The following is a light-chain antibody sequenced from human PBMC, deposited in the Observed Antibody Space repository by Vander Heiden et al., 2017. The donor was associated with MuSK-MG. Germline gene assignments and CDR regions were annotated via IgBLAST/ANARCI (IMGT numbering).Light chain of an antibody. CDR2: DVS. Sequence: QSALTQPRSVSGSPGQSVTISCTGTSSDVGGYNYVPWYQQHPGKAPNLVIYDVSKRPAVVPVRFSGSKSGNTASLTISELQAEDEADYYFSSDAGSYTVVFGGGTKLTVL. CDR3: SSDAGSYTVV. CDR1: SSDVGGYNY. V-gene: IGLV2-11*01. J-gene: IGLJ2*01.